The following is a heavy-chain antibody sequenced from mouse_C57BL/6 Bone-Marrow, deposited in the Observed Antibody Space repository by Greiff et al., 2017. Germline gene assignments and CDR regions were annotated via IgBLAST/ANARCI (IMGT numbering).Heavy chain of an antibody. CDR1: GFSLTSSG. D-gene: IGHD2-2*01. Sequence: VKLKESGPGLVQPSQSLSITCTVSGFSLTSSGVHWVRQSPGTGLELLGVIWSGGSTDYNAAFISRLSISKDNSKSQVFLKMNSLQADDTAIYYCARNSGFLSRGFDYWGQGTTLTVSS. J-gene: IGHJ2*01. CDR2: IWSGGST. V-gene: IGHV2-2*01. CDR3: ARNSGFLSRGFDY.